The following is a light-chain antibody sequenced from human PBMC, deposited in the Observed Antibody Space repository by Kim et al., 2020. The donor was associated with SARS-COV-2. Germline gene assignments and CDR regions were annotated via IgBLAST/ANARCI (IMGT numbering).Light chain of an antibody. J-gene: IGLJ1*01. CDR2: DNN. Sequence: GQGFTISCSGGSSNIGNNYVSWSQQPPGTAPKLLIYDNNKRHSGLPDRFSGSKSGTSATLGITGLRTGDEADYYCGTWDTTLSEYVFGTGTKVTVL. V-gene: IGLV1-51*01. CDR3: GTWDTTLSEYV. CDR1: SSNIGNNY.